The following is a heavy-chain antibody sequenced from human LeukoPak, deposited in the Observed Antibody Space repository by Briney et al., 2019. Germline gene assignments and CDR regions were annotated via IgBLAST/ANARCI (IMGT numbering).Heavy chain of an antibody. CDR3: ATSSGENPFDY. CDR1: GISFSSHG. CDR2: IPYDGSNK. Sequence: GGSLRLSCAASGISFSSHGMHCVRQAPGKGLEWVAVIPYDGSNKYYADSVKGRFTISRDNSKNTLYLQMNSLRAEDTAVYYCATSSGENPFDYWGQGTLVTVSS. D-gene: IGHD3-10*01. V-gene: IGHV3-30*19. J-gene: IGHJ4*02.